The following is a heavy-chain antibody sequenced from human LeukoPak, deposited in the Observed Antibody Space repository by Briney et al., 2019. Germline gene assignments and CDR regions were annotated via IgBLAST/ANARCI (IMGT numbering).Heavy chain of an antibody. CDR3: AKDQWSFSYFDY. J-gene: IGHJ4*02. Sequence: PGGSLRLACAASGFTLSSYAISWVRQAPGKGLEWVSDISGSGISTYYADSGKDRFTISRDNSKNTLYLQMNSLRAEDTAVYYCAKDQWSFSYFDYWGQGTLVTVSS. CDR2: ISGSGIST. CDR1: GFTLSSYA. D-gene: IGHD1-26*01. V-gene: IGHV3-23*01.